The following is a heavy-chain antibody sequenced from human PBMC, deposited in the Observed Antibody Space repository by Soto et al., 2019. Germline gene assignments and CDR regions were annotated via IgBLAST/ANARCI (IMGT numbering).Heavy chain of an antibody. V-gene: IGHV1-69*01. Sequence: QSKGQGLEWMGGIIPIFGTANYAQKFQGRVTITADESTSTAYMELSSLRSEDTAVYFCSRETLHYDTRRCLGYWGQGILVTVSS. J-gene: IGHJ4*02. CDR3: SRETLHYDTRRCLGY. CDR2: IIPIFGTA. D-gene: IGHD3-22*01.